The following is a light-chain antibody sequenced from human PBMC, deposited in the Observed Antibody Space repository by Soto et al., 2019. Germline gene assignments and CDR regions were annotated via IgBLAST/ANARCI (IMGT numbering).Light chain of an antibody. Sequence: DIQMTQSPSTLSASVGDRVTITCRASQSISSWLAWYQQKPGKAPKLLIYAASSLQSGVPSRFSGSGSGTDFTLTFSSLQPEDFATYYCQQSYSTPWTFGQGTKVDIK. CDR1: QSISSW. V-gene: IGKV1-39*01. CDR3: QQSYSTPWT. CDR2: AAS. J-gene: IGKJ1*01.